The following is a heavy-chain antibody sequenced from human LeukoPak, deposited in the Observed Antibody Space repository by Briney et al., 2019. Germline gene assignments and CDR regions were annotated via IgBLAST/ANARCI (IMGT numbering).Heavy chain of an antibody. D-gene: IGHD3-10*01. CDR1: GFTFSSYG. CDR3: ARDRGFGQADV. CDR2: ISYDGSNK. J-gene: IGHJ6*04. Sequence: GGSLRLSCAASGFTFSSYGMHWVRQAPGKGLEWVAVISYDGSNKYYADSVKGRFTISGDNSKNTLYLQMNSLRAEGTAVYYCARDRGFGQADVWGKGTTVTVSS. V-gene: IGHV3-30*03.